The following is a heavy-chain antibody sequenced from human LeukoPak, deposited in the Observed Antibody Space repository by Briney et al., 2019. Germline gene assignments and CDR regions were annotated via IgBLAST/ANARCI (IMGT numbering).Heavy chain of an antibody. CDR3: VSLGGGITNTET. CDR1: GYSFTSYW. D-gene: IGHD3-16*01. V-gene: IGHV5-10-1*01. Sequence: GESLKISCKGSGYSFTSYWISWVRQMPGKGLEWMGRIDPSDSYTNYSPSFQGHVTISADKSISTAYLQWSSLKASDTAMYYCVSLGGGITNTETWGQGPLVTVSS. J-gene: IGHJ5*02. CDR2: IDPSDSYT.